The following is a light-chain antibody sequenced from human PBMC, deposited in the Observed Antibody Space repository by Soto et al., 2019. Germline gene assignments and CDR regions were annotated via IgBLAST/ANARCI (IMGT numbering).Light chain of an antibody. CDR1: QSLFYSSNNKNY. V-gene: IGKV4-1*01. Sequence: SVMTQSPASLAVSLGERATINCKSSQSLFYSSNNKNYLAWYQQKPGQPPKLLIYWASTRESGGPHRFSGSGSGTGFTLTISSLQAEDVALCFTQRYYGAPSWSSGLGTRWIS. CDR3: QRYYGAPSWS. J-gene: IGKJ1*01. CDR2: WAS.